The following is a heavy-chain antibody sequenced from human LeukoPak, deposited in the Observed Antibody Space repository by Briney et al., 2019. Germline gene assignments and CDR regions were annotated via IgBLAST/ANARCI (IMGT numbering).Heavy chain of an antibody. D-gene: IGHD6-13*01. J-gene: IGHJ4*02. V-gene: IGHV3-66*01. CDR3: AYSNSWYLDY. Sequence: GGSLRLSCAASGFTVSSNYMSWVRQAPGKGLEWVSVIYSGGSTYYADSVKGRFTISRDNSKNTLYLQMSSLRAEDTAVYYCAYSNSWYLDYWGQGTLVTVSS. CDR1: GFTVSSNY. CDR2: IYSGGST.